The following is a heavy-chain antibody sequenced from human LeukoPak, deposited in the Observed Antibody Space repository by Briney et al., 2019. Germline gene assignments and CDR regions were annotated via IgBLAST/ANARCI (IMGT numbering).Heavy chain of an antibody. Sequence: ASVKVSCKASGYTFTGYYMHWVRQAPGQGLEWMGWINPNSGGTNYAQKFQGWVTMTRDTSISTAYMELSRLRSDDTAVYYCARDRHIVVLPDYYYYYGMDVWGQGTTVTVSS. J-gene: IGHJ6*02. CDR2: INPNSGGT. V-gene: IGHV1-2*04. CDR1: GYTFTGYY. D-gene: IGHD2-2*01. CDR3: ARDRHIVVLPDYYYYYGMDV.